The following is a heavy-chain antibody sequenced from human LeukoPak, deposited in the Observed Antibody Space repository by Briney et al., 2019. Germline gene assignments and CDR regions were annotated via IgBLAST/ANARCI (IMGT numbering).Heavy chain of an antibody. CDR2: MSPNSGHT. CDR1: GYAFTSHD. V-gene: IGHV1-8*01. Sequence: ASVKVSCKASGYAFTSHDINWVRQATGQGLEWMGWMSPNSGHTGYAQKFQGRVTMTRDTSISTAYMELSRVRSDDTAVYYCARDGIRLAGVCSGGSCYVYFDYWGQGTLVTVSS. D-gene: IGHD2-15*01. J-gene: IGHJ4*02. CDR3: ARDGIRLAGVCSGGSCYVYFDY.